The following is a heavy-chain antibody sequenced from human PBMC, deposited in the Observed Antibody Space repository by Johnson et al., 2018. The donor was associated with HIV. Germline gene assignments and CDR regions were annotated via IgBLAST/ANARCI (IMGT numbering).Heavy chain of an antibody. CDR2: ISYDGSNK. CDR1: GFTFSSYA. CDR3: ARASDAFDI. Sequence: QVQLVESGGGLVKPGGSLRLSCAASGFTFSSYAMHWVRQAPGKGLEWVAVISYDGSNKYYPGSVKGRFTISRENAKNSLYLQMNSLRAEDTAVYYCARASDAFDIWGQGTMVTVSS. V-gene: IGHV3-30-3*01. J-gene: IGHJ3*02.